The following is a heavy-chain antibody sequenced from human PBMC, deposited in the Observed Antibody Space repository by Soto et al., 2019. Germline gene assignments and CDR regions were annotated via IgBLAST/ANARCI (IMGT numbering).Heavy chain of an antibody. V-gene: IGHV1-2*04. Sequence: GASVKVSCKASGYTFTGYYMHWVRQAPGQGLEWMGWINPNSGGTNYAQKFQGWVTMTRDTSISTAYMELSRLRSDDTAVYYCARGGVIFLRGVITLYGMDVWGQGTTVTVSS. CDR2: INPNSGGT. CDR1: GYTFTGYY. CDR3: ARGGVIFLRGVITLYGMDV. D-gene: IGHD3-10*01. J-gene: IGHJ6*02.